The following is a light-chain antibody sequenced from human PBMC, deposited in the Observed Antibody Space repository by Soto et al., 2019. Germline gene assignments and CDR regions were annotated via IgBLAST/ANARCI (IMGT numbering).Light chain of an antibody. CDR3: QQHSSWPLT. CDR1: QSVNTN. J-gene: IGKJ4*01. Sequence: EIVLIQSPATLSLSPGERATLSCRASQSVNTNLAWYQQTRGQAPRLLIFDASNRATAIPARFSGSGSGTDFTLTISSLEPEDLAVYYCQQHSSWPLTFGGGTKVEIK. V-gene: IGKV3-11*01. CDR2: DAS.